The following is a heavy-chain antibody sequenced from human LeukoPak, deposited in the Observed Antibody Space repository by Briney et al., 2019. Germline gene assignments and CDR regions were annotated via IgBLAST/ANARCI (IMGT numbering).Heavy chain of an antibody. Sequence: GGSLRLSCAASGFTVSSNYMSWVRQAPGKGLQWVSIIYSGGTTYYADSVKGRLTISRDNSKNTLYLQMNSLRAEDTAVYYCARVSRWLPWPHFDYWGQGTLVTVSS. CDR2: IYSGGTT. CDR3: ARVSRWLPWPHFDY. J-gene: IGHJ4*02. V-gene: IGHV3-66*01. CDR1: GFTVSSNY. D-gene: IGHD5-24*01.